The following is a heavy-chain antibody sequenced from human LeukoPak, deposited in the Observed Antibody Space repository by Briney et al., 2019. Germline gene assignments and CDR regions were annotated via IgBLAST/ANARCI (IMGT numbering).Heavy chain of an antibody. CDR2: IKQDGSEN. J-gene: IGHJ4*02. CDR3: ARGLPTGIDYFDY. V-gene: IGHV3-7*01. D-gene: IGHD2-21*01. CDR1: GFTVSSYW. Sequence: PGWSLRLSCAASGFTVSSYWMTWVRQAPGKGLEGVANIKQDGSENYHVDSVKGRFTISRDNAKNSLYLQMNSLRAEDTAVYYCARGLPTGIDYFDYWGQGTLVTVSS.